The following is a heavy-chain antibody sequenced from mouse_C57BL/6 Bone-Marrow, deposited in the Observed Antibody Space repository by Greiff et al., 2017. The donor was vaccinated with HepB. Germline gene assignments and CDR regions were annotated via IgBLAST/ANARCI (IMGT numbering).Heavy chain of an antibody. CDR3: ARPIYYYGSSYAMDY. J-gene: IGHJ4*01. D-gene: IGHD1-1*01. Sequence: VQLQQPGAELVKPGASVKMSCKASGYTFTDYYMNWVKQSHGKSLEWIGDINPNNGGTSYNQKFKGKATLTVDKSSSTAYMELRSLTSEDSAVYYCARPIYYYGSSYAMDYWGQGTSVTVSS. CDR1: GYTFTDYY. CDR2: INPNNGGT. V-gene: IGHV1-26*01.